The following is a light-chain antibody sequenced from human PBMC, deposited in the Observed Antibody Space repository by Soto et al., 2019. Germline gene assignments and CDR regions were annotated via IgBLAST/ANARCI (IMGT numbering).Light chain of an antibody. CDR1: RSNIGSNS. CDR2: IND. J-gene: IGLJ1*01. V-gene: IGLV1-44*01. Sequence: QSVLTQPPSVAGTPGQRVIISCSGSRSNIGSNSVNWYQQRPGTAPKLLIYINDQRPSGVPDRFSGSTSGTSVSLAISGLQSEDEADYYCASWDDRLKGYVFGTGTKVTVL. CDR3: ASWDDRLKGYV.